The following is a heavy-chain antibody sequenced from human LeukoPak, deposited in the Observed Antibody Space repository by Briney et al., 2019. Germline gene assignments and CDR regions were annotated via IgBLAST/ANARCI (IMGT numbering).Heavy chain of an antibody. CDR3: ARYDEGTIGTLISN. V-gene: IGHV1-2*02. J-gene: IGHJ4*02. CDR1: GYTFTGYY. CDR2: INPNSGGT. D-gene: IGHD1-14*01. Sequence: ASVKVSCKASGYTFTGYYMHWVRQAPGQGLEWMGWINPNSGGTNYAQKLQGRVTMTRDTSISTAYMELSRLRSDDTAVYYCARYDEGTIGTLISNWGQGTLVTVSS.